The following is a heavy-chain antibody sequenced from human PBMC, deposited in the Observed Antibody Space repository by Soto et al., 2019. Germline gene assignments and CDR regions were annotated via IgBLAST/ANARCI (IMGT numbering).Heavy chain of an antibody. J-gene: IGHJ6*04. Sequence: GESLKISCKASGYSFTSYWIGWVRQMPGKGLEWMGIIYPDDSDTRYSPSFQGQVTISADKSISTAYLQWSSLKASDTAMYYCARHDRGPAFAVDVWGKGTTVTVSS. V-gene: IGHV5-51*01. CDR2: IYPDDSDT. CDR1: GYSFTSYW. CDR3: ARHDRGPAFAVDV. D-gene: IGHD2-2*01.